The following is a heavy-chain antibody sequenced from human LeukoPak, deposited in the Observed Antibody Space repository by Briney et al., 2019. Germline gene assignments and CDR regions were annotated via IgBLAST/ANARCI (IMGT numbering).Heavy chain of an antibody. V-gene: IGHV4-59*12. J-gene: IGHJ6*02. Sequence: PSETLSLTCTVSGGSISSYYWSWIRQPPGKGLEWIGYIYYSGSTNYNPSLKSRVTISVDTSKNQFSLKLSSVTAADTAVYYCARGRYYDFWSGYRTRTYYYGMDVWGQGTTVTVSS. CDR2: IYYSGST. D-gene: IGHD3-3*01. CDR1: GGSISSYY. CDR3: ARGRYYDFWSGYRTRTYYYGMDV.